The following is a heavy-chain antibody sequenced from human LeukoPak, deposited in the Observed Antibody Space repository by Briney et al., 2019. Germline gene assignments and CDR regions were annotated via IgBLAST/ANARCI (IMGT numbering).Heavy chain of an antibody. V-gene: IGHV1-8*02. CDR1: GYTFTGYY. J-gene: IGHJ4*02. Sequence: ASVKVSCKASGYTFTGYYMHWVRQAPGQGLEWMGWINPNSGNTGYAQKFQGRVTMTRDNSISTAYMELSSLRSEDTAVYYCARGPPEHPQGYWGQGTLVTVSS. CDR3: ARGPPEHPQGY. CDR2: INPNSGNT. D-gene: IGHD1-14*01.